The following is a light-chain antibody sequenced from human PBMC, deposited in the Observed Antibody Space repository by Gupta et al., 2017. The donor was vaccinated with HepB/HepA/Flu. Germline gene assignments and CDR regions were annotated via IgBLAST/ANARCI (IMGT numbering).Light chain of an antibody. V-gene: IGLV1-44*01. CDR2: SNN. CDR1: NSNIGSNT. Sequence: QSVVTQPPSASGTPWQRVTISCSGSNSNIGSNTVNWYQQLPGTAPKLLIYSNNLRPSGVPDRFSGSKSGTSASLAISGLQSEDEAHYFCATWDDSLNGWVFGGGTTVTVL. CDR3: ATWDDSLNGWV. J-gene: IGLJ3*02.